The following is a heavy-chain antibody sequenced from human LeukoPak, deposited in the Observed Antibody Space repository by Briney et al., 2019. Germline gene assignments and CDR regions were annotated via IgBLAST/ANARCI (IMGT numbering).Heavy chain of an antibody. CDR1: GYSISSGYY. J-gene: IGHJ5*02. V-gene: IGHV4-38-2*02. CDR2: IYHSGST. Sequence: KTSETLSLTCTVSGYSISSGYYWGWIRQPPGKGLEWIGSIYHSGSTYYNPSLKSRVTISVDTSKNQFSLKLSSVTAADTAVYYCARAEWLHWFDPWGQGTLVTVSS. D-gene: IGHD3-3*01. CDR3: ARAEWLHWFDP.